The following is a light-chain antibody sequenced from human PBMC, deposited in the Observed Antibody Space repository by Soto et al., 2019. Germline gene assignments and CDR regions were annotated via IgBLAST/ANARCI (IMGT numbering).Light chain of an antibody. J-gene: IGKJ1*01. Sequence: EIVLTQSPGTLSLSPGDGATLSCRASQSVSSNCLAWYQQKPGQAPRLLIYGVSSRATGIPDRFSGSGSGTDFTLTASRLEPEDFAVYYCQQYGSSPRTFGQGTKVEIK. CDR1: QSVSSNC. CDR3: QQYGSSPRT. V-gene: IGKV3-20*01. CDR2: GVS.